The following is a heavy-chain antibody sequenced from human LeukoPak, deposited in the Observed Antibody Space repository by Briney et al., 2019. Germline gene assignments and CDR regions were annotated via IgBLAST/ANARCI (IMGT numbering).Heavy chain of an antibody. J-gene: IGHJ4*02. CDR1: GFRFGDED. CDR2: ISYDGSNS. CDR3: VREIAVVQGSRTTDH. D-gene: IGHD2-21*01. Sequence: GGSLRLSCVGSGFRFGDEDMYWARQAPGKGLQWVGVISYDGSNSDYADSVKGRFKVSRDNSKNTVYLEMDSLRVDDTAVYYCVREIAVVQGSRTTDHWGRGTLVTVSS. V-gene: IGHV3-30*03.